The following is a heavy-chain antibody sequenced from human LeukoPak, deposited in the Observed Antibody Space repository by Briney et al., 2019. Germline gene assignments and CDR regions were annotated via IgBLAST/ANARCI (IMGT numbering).Heavy chain of an antibody. V-gene: IGHV4-34*01. CDR1: GGSFSGYY. D-gene: IGHD2-15*01. J-gene: IGHJ4*02. Sequence: SETLSLTCAVYGGSFSGYYWSWIRQPPGKGLEWIGEINHSGSTNYNPSLKSRVTISVDTSKNQFSLKLSSVAAADTAVYYCARGRSGGTDYWGQGNLVTVSA. CDR2: INHSGST. CDR3: ARGRSGGTDY.